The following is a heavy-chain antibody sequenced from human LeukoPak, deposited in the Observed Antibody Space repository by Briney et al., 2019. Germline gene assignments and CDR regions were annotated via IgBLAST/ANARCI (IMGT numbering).Heavy chain of an antibody. V-gene: IGHV3-30*18. CDR3: AKDGGDYGNY. D-gene: IGHD4-17*01. Sequence: PGRSLRLSCAASGFTFSSYGMHWVRQAPGKGLEWVAVISYDGSNKYYADSVKGRFTMSRDNSKNTLYLQLNSLRAEDTAVYYCAKDGGDYGNYWGQGTLVTVSS. CDR2: ISYDGSNK. J-gene: IGHJ4*02. CDR1: GFTFSSYG.